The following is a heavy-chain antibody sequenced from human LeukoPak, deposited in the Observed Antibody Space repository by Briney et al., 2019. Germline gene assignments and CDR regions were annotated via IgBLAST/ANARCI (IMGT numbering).Heavy chain of an antibody. CDR3: ATYSSLNRREFQF. CDR1: GFTISSNY. J-gene: IGHJ1*01. CDR2: IYSGGST. D-gene: IGHD3-22*01. Sequence: GGSLRLSCVASGFTISSNYMSWVRRAPGKGLEWVSVIYSGGSTYYANSVKGRFTISRDTSKNTLYLQMNSLRAEDTAVYYCATYSSLNRREFQFWGQGTLLTVSS. V-gene: IGHV3-66*01.